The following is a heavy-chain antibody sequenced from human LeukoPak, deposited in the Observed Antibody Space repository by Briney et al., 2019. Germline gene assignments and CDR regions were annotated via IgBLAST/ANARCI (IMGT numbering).Heavy chain of an antibody. CDR1: GGSISSSSYF. Sequence: SETLSLTCTVFGGSISSSSYFWGWIRQTPGKGLEWIGYIYYSGSTNYNPSLKSRVTISVDTSKNQFSLKLSSVTAADTAVYYCARGGYSYGNVDYWGQGTLVTVSS. D-gene: IGHD5-18*01. V-gene: IGHV4-61*05. CDR2: IYYSGST. J-gene: IGHJ4*02. CDR3: ARGGYSYGNVDY.